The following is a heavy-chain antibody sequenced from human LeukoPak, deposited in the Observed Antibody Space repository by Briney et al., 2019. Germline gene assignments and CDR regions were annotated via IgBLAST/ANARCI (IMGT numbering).Heavy chain of an antibody. CDR2: IYPGDSDT. D-gene: IGHD2-2*01. J-gene: IGHJ6*02. CDR3: ARGGLKYCSSTSCYNYGMDV. Sequence: GESLKISCKGSGYSFTCYWIGWVRQMPGKGLEWMGIIYPGDSDTRYSPSFQGQVTISADKSISTAYLQWSSLKASDTAMYYCARGGLKYCSSTSCYNYGMDVWGQGTTVTVSS. V-gene: IGHV5-51*01. CDR1: GYSFTCYW.